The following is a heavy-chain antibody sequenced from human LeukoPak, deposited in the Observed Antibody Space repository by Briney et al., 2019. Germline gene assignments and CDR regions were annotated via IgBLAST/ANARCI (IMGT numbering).Heavy chain of an antibody. CDR3: VRYCSSTTCYTRAVDY. Sequence: SETLSLTCTVSGYSITSGYNWAWIRHPPGKVLEWIGSIYHSGSAYYNPSLKSRVTITVDTPKNQFSLKLSSVTAADTAVYYCVRYCSSTTCYTRAVDYWGQGTLVTVSS. J-gene: IGHJ4*02. V-gene: IGHV4-38-2*02. D-gene: IGHD2-2*02. CDR2: IYHSGSA. CDR1: GYSITSGYN.